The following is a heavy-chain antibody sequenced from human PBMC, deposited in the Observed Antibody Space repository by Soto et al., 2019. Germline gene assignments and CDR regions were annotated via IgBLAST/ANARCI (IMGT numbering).Heavy chain of an antibody. CDR1: GYTLTELS. Sequence: GASVKVSCKVSGYTLTELSMHWVRQAPGKGLEWMGGFDPEDGETIYAQKFQGRVTMTEDTSTDTAYMELSSLRSEDTAVYYCATLQTIAVAGTVHDYWGQGTLVTVSS. D-gene: IGHD6-19*01. V-gene: IGHV1-24*01. CDR2: FDPEDGET. CDR3: ATLQTIAVAGTVHDY. J-gene: IGHJ4*02.